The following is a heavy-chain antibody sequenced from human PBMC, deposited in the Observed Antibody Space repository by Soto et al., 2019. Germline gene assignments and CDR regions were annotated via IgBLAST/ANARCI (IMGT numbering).Heavy chain of an antibody. CDR3: ASGPSPGITIFGVVTHGYYGMDV. V-gene: IGHV1-69*01. D-gene: IGHD3-3*01. CDR1: GGTFSSYA. J-gene: IGHJ6*02. Sequence: QVQLVQSGAEVKKPGSSVKVSCKASGGTFSSYAISWVRQAPGQGLEWMGGIIPIFGTANYAQKFQGRVTITADESTSTAYMEPSSLRSEDTAVYYCASGPSPGITIFGVVTHGYYGMDVWGQGTTVTVSS. CDR2: IIPIFGTA.